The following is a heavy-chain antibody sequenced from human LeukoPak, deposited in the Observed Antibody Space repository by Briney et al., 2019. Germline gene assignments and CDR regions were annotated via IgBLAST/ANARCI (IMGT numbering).Heavy chain of an antibody. CDR2: MNPNSGNT. D-gene: IGHD3-3*01. V-gene: IGHV1-8*01. CDR3: AREKTYYDFWSGYYMAANYYYGMDV. J-gene: IGHJ6*02. CDR1: GYTFTSYD. Sequence: ASVKVSCKASGYTFTSYDINWVRQATGQGLEWMGWMNPNSGNTGYAQKFQGRVTMTRDTSISTAYMELSRLRSDDTAVYYCAREKTYYDFWSGYYMAANYYYGMDVWGQGTTVTVSS.